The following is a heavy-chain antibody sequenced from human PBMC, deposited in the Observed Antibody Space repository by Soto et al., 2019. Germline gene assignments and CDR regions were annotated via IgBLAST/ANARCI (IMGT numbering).Heavy chain of an antibody. CDR3: ARIRGYCYGLDG. J-gene: IGHJ6*02. Sequence: PGGSLRLSCAGSGFTLSTYGMTWVRQAPGKGLEWVSEITGSGGNKYYVDSVKGRFTSSRDNSKNMLYLQMNSVSVEDTAVYYCARIRGYCYGLDGRGQVITVTGSS. CDR2: ITGSGGNK. V-gene: IGHV3-23*01. CDR1: GFTLSTYG.